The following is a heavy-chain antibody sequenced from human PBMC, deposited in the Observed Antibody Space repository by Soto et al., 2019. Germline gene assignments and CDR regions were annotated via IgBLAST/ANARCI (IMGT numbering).Heavy chain of an antibody. CDR1: SGSISSSNW. Sequence: SETLSLTCAVSSGSISSSNWWSWVRQPPGKGLEWIGEIYHSGSTNYNPSLKSRVTISVDKSKNQFSLKLSSVTAADTAVYYCARGDREGTPGGFDPWGQGTLVTVSS. CDR2: IYHSGST. V-gene: IGHV4-4*02. J-gene: IGHJ5*02. D-gene: IGHD1-26*01. CDR3: ARGDREGTPGGFDP.